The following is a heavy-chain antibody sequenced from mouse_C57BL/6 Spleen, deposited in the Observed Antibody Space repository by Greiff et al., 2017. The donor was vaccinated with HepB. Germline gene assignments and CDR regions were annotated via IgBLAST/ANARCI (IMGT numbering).Heavy chain of an antibody. CDR2: ISDGGSFT. J-gene: IGHJ1*03. Sequence: EVKVVESGGGLVKPGGSLKLSCAASGFTFSSYAMSWVRQTPEKRLEWVATISDGGSFTYYPDNVKGRFTISRDNAKNNLYLQMSHLKSEDTAMYYCAREFSNYGYFDVWGTGTTVTVSS. CDR3: AREFSNYGYFDV. CDR1: GFTFSSYA. V-gene: IGHV5-4*01. D-gene: IGHD2-5*01.